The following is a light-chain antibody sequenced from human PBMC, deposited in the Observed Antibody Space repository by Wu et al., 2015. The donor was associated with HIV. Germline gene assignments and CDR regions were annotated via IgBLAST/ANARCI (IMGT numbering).Light chain of an antibody. Sequence: IQMTQSPSSLSASVGDRVTITCRASQGISSYLAWYQQKPGKAPKLLIYAASTLQSGVPSRFSGSGSGTDFTLTISCLQSEDFATYYCQQYYSYPQTFGPGTKVISN. CDR3: QQYYSYPQT. J-gene: IGKJ3*01. CDR1: QGISSY. CDR2: AAS. V-gene: IGKV1-8*01.